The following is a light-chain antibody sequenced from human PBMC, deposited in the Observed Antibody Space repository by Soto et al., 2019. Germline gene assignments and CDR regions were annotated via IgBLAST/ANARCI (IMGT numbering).Light chain of an antibody. V-gene: IGKV1-12*01. CDR1: QSIGSW. Sequence: DIQMTQSPSSVSASVGDRVTITCRASQSIGSWLAWYPQKPGKAPKLLIYAASTLQSGVPSRFSGSGSGTDFALTISSLQPEDFATYYCQQANSFPPTFGGGTKVEIK. CDR2: AAS. CDR3: QQANSFPPT. J-gene: IGKJ4*01.